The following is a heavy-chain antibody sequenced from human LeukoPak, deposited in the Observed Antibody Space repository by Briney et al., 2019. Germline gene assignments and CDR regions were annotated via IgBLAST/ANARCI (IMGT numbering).Heavy chain of an antibody. CDR1: GFTFSDYY. V-gene: IGHV3-11*01. CDR2: ISSSGSTI. Sequence: PGGSLRLSCAASGFTFSDYYMSWIRQAPGKGLEWVSYISSSGSTIYYADSVKGRFTISRDNAKNSLYLQMNSLRAEDTAVYYCAKAVSCSRTSCYRSYGMDVWGQGTTVTVSS. D-gene: IGHD2-2*02. J-gene: IGHJ6*02. CDR3: AKAVSCSRTSCYRSYGMDV.